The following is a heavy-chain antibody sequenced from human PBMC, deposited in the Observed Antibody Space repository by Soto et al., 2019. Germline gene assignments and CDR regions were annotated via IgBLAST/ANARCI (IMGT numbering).Heavy chain of an antibody. CDR2: ISAFYGTT. D-gene: IGHD3-22*01. Sequence: ASVKVSCKASGYTFTSYGISWVRQAPGQGLEWMGWISAFYGTTNYAQKFQGRVTITADKSTSTAYMELSSLRSEDTAVYYCAGGYYYDSSGYYDAFDIWGQGTMVTVSS. CDR1: GYTFTSYG. CDR3: AGGYYYDSSGYYDAFDI. V-gene: IGHV1-18*04. J-gene: IGHJ3*02.